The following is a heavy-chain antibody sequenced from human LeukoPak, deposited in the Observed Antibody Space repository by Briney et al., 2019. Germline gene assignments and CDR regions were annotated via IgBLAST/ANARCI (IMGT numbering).Heavy chain of an antibody. Sequence: ASVKVSCKASGYTFTGYYMHWVRPAPGQGLEWMGWINPYGGGTNYAQKFQGRVTMTRDTSISTAYMELSRLRSDDTAVYYCARMHPYTRLLWFGEDGMDVWGQGTTVTVSS. CDR1: GYTFTGYY. J-gene: IGHJ6*02. CDR2: INPYGGGT. D-gene: IGHD3-10*01. CDR3: ARMHPYTRLLWFGEDGMDV. V-gene: IGHV1-2*02.